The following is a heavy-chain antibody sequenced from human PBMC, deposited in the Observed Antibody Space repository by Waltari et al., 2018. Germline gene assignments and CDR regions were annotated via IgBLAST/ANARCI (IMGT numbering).Heavy chain of an antibody. CDR3: ARLAPRTYRSPVPGRHYYYGMDV. Sequence: EEQLLESGGGLVQPGDSLRLSCAASGFRFSNYWKNRVRQAPGKGLVWVARISNDETTLTYADSVKGRFTISRDNAKNTVYLQMKRLRADDTAVYYCARLAPRTYRSPVPGRHYYYGMDVWGQGTTVTVSS. V-gene: IGHV3-74*03. CDR1: GFRFSNYW. J-gene: IGHJ6*02. D-gene: IGHD3-10*01. CDR2: ISNDETTL.